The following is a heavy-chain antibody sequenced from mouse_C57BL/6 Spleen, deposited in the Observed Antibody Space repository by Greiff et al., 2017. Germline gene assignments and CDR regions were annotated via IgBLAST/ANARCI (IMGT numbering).Heavy chain of an antibody. D-gene: IGHD6-1*01. V-gene: IGHV5-6*01. CDR3: AREGAALAY. CDR1: GFTFSSYG. Sequence: EVTVVESGGDLVKPGGSLKLSCAASGFTFSSYGMSWVRPTPDKRLEWVATISSGGSYTYYPDSVKGRFTISRENAKNTLYLQMSSLKSEDTAMYYCAREGAALAYWGQGTLVTVSA. J-gene: IGHJ3*01. CDR2: ISSGGSYT.